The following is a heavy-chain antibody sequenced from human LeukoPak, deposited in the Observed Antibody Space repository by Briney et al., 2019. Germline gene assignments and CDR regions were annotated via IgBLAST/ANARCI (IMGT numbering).Heavy chain of an antibody. D-gene: IGHD1-26*01. J-gene: IGHJ5*02. Sequence: SQTLSLTYAVSGGSISSGGYSWSWIRQPPGKGLEWIGYIYHSGSTNYNPSLKSRVTISVDTSKNQFSLKLSSVTAADTAVYYCARHGGWSGSWSEDWFDPWGQGTLVTVSS. CDR2: IYHSGST. CDR3: ARHGGWSGSWSEDWFDP. V-gene: IGHV4-30-2*01. CDR1: GGSISSGGYS.